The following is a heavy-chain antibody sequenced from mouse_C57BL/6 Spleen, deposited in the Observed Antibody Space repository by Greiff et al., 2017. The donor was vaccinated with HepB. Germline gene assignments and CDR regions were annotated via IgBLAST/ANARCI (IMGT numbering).Heavy chain of an antibody. V-gene: IGHV5-4*01. CDR1: GFTFSSYA. CDR3: ARDLDYYGNYVLDY. Sequence: EVKLVESGGGLVKPGGSLKLSCAASGFTFSSYAMSWVRQTPEKRLEWVATISDGGSYTYYPDNVKGRFTISRDNAKNNLYLQMSHLKSEDTAMYYCARDLDYYGNYVLDYWGQGTTLTVSS. J-gene: IGHJ2*01. CDR2: ISDGGSYT. D-gene: IGHD2-1*01.